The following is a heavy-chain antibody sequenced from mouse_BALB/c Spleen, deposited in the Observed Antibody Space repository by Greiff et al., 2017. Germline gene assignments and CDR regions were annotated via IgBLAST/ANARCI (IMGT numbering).Heavy chain of an antibody. Sequence: EVQLQQSGAELVRPGALVTLSCKASGFTIKDYYMHWVKQRPEQGLEWIGWIDPENGNTIYDPKFQGKASITADTSSNTAYLQLSSLTAEDTAVYYSARSGYDGSNYAMDYWGQGTSVTVSA. J-gene: IGHJ4*01. CDR1: GFTIKDYY. V-gene: IGHV14-1*02. CDR2: IDPENGNT. D-gene: IGHD1-1*01. CDR3: ARSGYDGSNYAMDY.